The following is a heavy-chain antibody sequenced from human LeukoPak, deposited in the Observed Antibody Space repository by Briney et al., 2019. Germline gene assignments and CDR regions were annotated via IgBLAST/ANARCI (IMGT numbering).Heavy chain of an antibody. Sequence: GGSLRLSCAASGFTFSSYAMTWVRQAPGKGLEWVSAISGSGHNTYYADSVKGPFTISRDNSKNTVYLQMNSLRAEDTALYYCAKWREGTMVYFDYWGKGTLVTVSS. V-gene: IGHV3-23*01. D-gene: IGHD3-10*01. J-gene: IGHJ4*02. CDR3: AKWREGTMVYFDY. CDR1: GFTFSSYA. CDR2: ISGSGHNT.